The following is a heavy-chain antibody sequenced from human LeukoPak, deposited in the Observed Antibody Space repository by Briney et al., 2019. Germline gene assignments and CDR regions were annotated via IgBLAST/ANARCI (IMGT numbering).Heavy chain of an antibody. Sequence: GGSLRLSCSASGFTFRNYAMNWVRQAPGKGLEWVAFISYDGTNKYCADSVKGRFTISRDNSRNTLYLQMNSLRAEDTALYYCAREILTGYAFDIWGQGTMVTVSS. CDR3: AREILTGYAFDI. D-gene: IGHD7-27*01. J-gene: IGHJ3*02. CDR1: GFTFRNYA. CDR2: ISYDGTNK. V-gene: IGHV3-30-3*01.